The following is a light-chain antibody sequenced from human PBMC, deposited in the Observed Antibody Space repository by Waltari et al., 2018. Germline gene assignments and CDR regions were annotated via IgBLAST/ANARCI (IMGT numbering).Light chain of an antibody. J-gene: IGKJ1*01. CDR2: KVS. Sequence: VGETYLSWCQQGPVQSPRRRIYKVSNRDSGVPDRFSGSGSGTDFTLKISRVEADDIAIYYCMQGTQWPRSFGQGTKVEIE. CDR1: VGETY. V-gene: IGKV2-30*01. CDR3: MQGTQWPRS.